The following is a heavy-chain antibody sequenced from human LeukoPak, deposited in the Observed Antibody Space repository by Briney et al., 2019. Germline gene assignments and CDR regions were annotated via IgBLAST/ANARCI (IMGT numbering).Heavy chain of an antibody. D-gene: IGHD3-10*01. Sequence: ASVKASRKASGGTFSSYAISWVRQAPGQGLEWMGRIIPIFGTANYAQKFQGRVTITTDESTSTAYMELSSLRSEDTAVYCCARVSDGFGDPALYYYMDVWGKGTTVTVSS. CDR2: IIPIFGTA. CDR1: GGTFSSYA. V-gene: IGHV1-69*05. J-gene: IGHJ6*03. CDR3: ARVSDGFGDPALYYYMDV.